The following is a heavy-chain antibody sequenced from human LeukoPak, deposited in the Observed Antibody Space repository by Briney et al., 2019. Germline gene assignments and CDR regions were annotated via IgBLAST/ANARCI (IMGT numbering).Heavy chain of an antibody. CDR3: ARARSITMVRGSPSDP. CDR2: IRASGDNK. D-gene: IGHD3-10*01. V-gene: IGHV3-23*01. Sequence: GGSLRLSCAASGFTFSRYAMSCVRQAPGKGVEWVSGIRASGDNKYNADSVWGRLTITRNNTKHTLYLYMNSPRAEDTAEYYCARARSITMVRGSPSDPWGQGTLVTVSS. J-gene: IGHJ5*02. CDR1: GFTFSRYA.